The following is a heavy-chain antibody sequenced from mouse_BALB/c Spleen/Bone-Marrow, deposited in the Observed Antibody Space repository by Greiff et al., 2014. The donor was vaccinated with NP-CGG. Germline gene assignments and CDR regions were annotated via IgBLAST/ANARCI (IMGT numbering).Heavy chain of an antibody. CDR2: ISYSANT. V-gene: IGHV3-2*02. J-gene: IGHJ3*01. CDR3: TRGTTAGFAY. CDR1: GYSITSDYA. Sequence: VQLQQSGPGLVKPSQSLSLTCTVTGYSITSDYAWNWIRQFPGNKLEWMGYISYSANTNYNPSLKSRISITRDTSKNQFFLQSNSVTAEDTATYYCTRGTTAGFAYWGLGTLVTVSA. D-gene: IGHD1-2*01.